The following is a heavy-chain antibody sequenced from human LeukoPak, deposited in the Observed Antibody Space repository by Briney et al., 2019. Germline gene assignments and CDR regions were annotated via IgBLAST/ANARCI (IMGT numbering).Heavy chain of an antibody. J-gene: IGHJ6*02. D-gene: IGHD6-13*01. V-gene: IGHV1-69*13. Sequence: SVKVSCKASGGTFSSYAISWVRQAPGQGLEWMGGITPTFGTANYAQKFQGRVTITADESTSTAYMELSSLRSEDTAVYYCASGIAAAGNNYYYYYGMDVWGQGTTVTVSS. CDR2: ITPTFGTA. CDR3: ASGIAAAGNNYYYYYGMDV. CDR1: GGTFSSYA.